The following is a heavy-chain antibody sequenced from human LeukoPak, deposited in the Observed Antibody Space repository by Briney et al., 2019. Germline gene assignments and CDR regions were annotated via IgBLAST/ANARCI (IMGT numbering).Heavy chain of an antibody. CDR2: INPSGGST. CDR1: GYTFISYY. CDR3: ARAYNWNDKFDY. J-gene: IGHJ4*02. D-gene: IGHD1-1*01. V-gene: IGHV1-46*01. Sequence: ASVKVSCKASGYTFISYYMHWVRQAPGQGLEWMGIINPSGGSTSYAQKFQGRVTMTRDTSTSTVYMDLSSLTSEDTAVYYCARAYNWNDKFDYRGQGTLVTVSS.